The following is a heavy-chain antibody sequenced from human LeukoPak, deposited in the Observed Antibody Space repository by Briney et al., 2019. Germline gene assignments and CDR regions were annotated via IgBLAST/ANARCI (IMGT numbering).Heavy chain of an antibody. D-gene: IGHD3-10*01. CDR1: GFTFSNYG. CDR3: AREEWVYYGSGSYKGMDV. J-gene: IGHJ6*02. V-gene: IGHV3-30*03. Sequence: PGGSLRLSCAASGFTFSNYGMHWVRQAPGKGLEWVAVISHDGSNTYFADSVKGRFTISRDNAKNSLYLQMNSLRAEDTAVYYCAREEWVYYGSGSYKGMDVWGQGTTVTVSS. CDR2: ISHDGSNT.